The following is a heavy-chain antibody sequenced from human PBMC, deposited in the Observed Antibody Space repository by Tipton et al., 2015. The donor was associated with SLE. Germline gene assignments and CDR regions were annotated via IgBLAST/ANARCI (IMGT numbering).Heavy chain of an antibody. CDR2: IYYSGST. Sequence: TLSLTCTVSGGSISSSSYYWGWIRQPPGKGLEWIGSIYYSGSTYYNPSLKSRVTISVDTSKNQFSLKLSSVTAADTAVYYCARKGYYDSSGYFDYWCQGTLVTVSS. J-gene: IGHJ4*02. D-gene: IGHD3-22*01. CDR1: GGSISSSSYY. CDR3: ARKGYYDSSGYFDY. V-gene: IGHV4-39*07.